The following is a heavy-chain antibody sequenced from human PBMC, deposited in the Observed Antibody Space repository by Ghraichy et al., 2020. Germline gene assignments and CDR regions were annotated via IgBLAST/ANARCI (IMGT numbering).Heavy chain of an antibody. CDR1: GFVFTTYW. CDR3: GRHWQPRDGVDV. J-gene: IGHJ6*02. CDR2: IYPGDSDT. V-gene: IGHV5-51*01. Sequence: GESLNISCKASGFVFTTYWIAWMRQMPGKGLEWVGIIYPGDSDTKYSPSFQGHVTISTDNSITTAYLQWSSLEASDTAIYCCGRHWQPRDGVDVWGQGTTVTV. D-gene: IGHD6-13*01.